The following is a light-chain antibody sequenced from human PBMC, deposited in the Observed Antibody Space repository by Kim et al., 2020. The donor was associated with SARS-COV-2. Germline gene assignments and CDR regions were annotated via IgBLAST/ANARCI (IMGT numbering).Light chain of an antibody. CDR1: SSNIGTNT. J-gene: IGLJ3*02. CDR2: SNN. CDR3: SAWDDTLNGVV. V-gene: IGLV1-44*01. Sequence: GQRVTISCSGSSSNIGTNTVNWYRQLPGTAPKLLIYSNNQRPSGVPDRFSGSKSGTSASLAISGLQSEDETDYYCSAWDDTLNGVVFGGGTKVTVL.